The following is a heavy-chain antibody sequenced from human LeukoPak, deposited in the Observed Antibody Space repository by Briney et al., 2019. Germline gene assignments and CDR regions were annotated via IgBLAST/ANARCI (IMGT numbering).Heavy chain of an antibody. D-gene: IGHD6-19*01. J-gene: IGHJ4*02. Sequence: GGSLRLSCAASGFTFSSYGMHWVRQAPGKGLEWVAVISYDGSNKYYADSVKGRFTISRDNSKNTLYLQMNSLRAEDTAVYYCAKVVQYSSGWSPFDYWGQGTLVTVSS. CDR2: ISYDGSNK. CDR3: AKVVQYSSGWSPFDY. V-gene: IGHV3-30*18. CDR1: GFTFSSYG.